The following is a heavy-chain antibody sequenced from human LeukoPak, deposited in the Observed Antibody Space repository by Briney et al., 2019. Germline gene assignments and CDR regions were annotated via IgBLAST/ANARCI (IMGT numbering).Heavy chain of an antibody. CDR1: GYTFTSYD. D-gene: IGHD6-13*01. Sequence: GASVKVSCKASGYTFTSYDINWVRQATGQGLEWMGWMNPNSGNTGYAQKFQGRVTMTRNTSISTAYMELSSLRSEDTAVYYCARAAAGLTYYHYGMDVWGQGTTVTVSS. J-gene: IGHJ6*02. V-gene: IGHV1-8*01. CDR3: ARAAAGLTYYHYGMDV. CDR2: MNPNSGNT.